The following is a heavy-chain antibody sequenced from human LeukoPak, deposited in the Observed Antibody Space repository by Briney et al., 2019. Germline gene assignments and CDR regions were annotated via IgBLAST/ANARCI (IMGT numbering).Heavy chain of an antibody. V-gene: IGHV3-23*01. CDR2: ISSSGSGGNT. CDR1: GVTLSNYA. J-gene: IGHJ4*02. D-gene: IGHD4-23*01. Sequence: GSLRLSCVASGVTLSNYAMSWARQAPGKGLEWVSGISSSGSGGNTYYADSVKGRFTISRDNSRNTLYLQMNSLRAEDTAVYYCTTELVVTPLPSFDYWGQGTLATVSS. CDR3: TTELVVTPLPSFDY.